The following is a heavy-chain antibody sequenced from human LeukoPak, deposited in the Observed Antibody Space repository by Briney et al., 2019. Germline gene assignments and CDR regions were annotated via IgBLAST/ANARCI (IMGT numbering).Heavy chain of an antibody. J-gene: IGHJ4*02. Sequence: GGSLRLSCAASGFTVSSSYMSWVRQAPGKGLEWVSVIYSGGSTYYADSVKGRFTISRDNSKNTLYLQMNSLRAEDTAVYYCASHMTTVTTFDYWGQGTLVTVSS. CDR2: IYSGGST. D-gene: IGHD4-17*01. CDR3: ASHMTTVTTFDY. V-gene: IGHV3-53*01. CDR1: GFTVSSSY.